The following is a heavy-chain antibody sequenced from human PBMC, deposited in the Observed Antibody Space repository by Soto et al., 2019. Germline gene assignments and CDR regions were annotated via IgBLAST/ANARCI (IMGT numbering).Heavy chain of an antibody. J-gene: IGHJ5*02. V-gene: IGHV1-46*01. Sequence: ASVKVSCKASGYTFTSYYMHWLRQAPGQGLEWMGIINPSGGSTSYAQKFQGRVTMTRDTSTSTVYMELSSLRSEDTAVYYCARRRAGNWFDPWGQGTLVTVSS. CDR2: INPSGGST. CDR1: GYTFTSYY. CDR3: ARRRAGNWFDP.